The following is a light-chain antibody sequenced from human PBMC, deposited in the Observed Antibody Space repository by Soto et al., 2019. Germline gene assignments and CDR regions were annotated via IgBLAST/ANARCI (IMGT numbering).Light chain of an antibody. Sequence: ELVMTQSPATLSVSPGERATLSCRASQSVSSNLAWYQQKPGQAPRLLIYGASTRATGIPARFSGSGSGTEFTLTISSLQSEDFAVYYCQQYNNWPPKVSFGQGTKVDIK. CDR2: GAS. CDR1: QSVSSN. J-gene: IGKJ1*01. V-gene: IGKV3-15*01. CDR3: QQYNNWPPKVS.